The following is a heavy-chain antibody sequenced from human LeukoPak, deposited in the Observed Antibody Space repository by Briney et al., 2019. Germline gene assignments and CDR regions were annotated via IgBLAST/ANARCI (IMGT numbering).Heavy chain of an antibody. V-gene: IGHV1-2*06. D-gene: IGHD3-22*01. CDR3: ARETPGYYDSEVDY. CDR1: GYTFTGYY. Sequence: GASLKVSCKASGYTFTGYYMHWVRQAPGHGLEWMGRINPNSGGTNYAQKFQGRVTMTRDTTISAAYMELSRLRSDDTAVYYCARETPGYYDSEVDYWGQGTLVTVFS. CDR2: INPNSGGT. J-gene: IGHJ4*02.